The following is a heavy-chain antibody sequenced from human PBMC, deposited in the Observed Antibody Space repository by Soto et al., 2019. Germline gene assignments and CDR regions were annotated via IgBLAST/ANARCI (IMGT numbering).Heavy chain of an antibody. CDR1: GGSVSSGSYY. J-gene: IGHJ6*02. CDR3: ARDRGSIVVVPAATDV. D-gene: IGHD2-2*01. CDR2: IYNSGST. Sequence: SETLSLTCTVSGGSVSSGSYYWSWIRQPPGEGLEWVGYIYNSGSTKYNPSLKSRVTISLDTSKNQFSLKLSSVTAADTAVYYCARDRGSIVVVPAATDVWGQGTTVTVSS. V-gene: IGHV4-61*01.